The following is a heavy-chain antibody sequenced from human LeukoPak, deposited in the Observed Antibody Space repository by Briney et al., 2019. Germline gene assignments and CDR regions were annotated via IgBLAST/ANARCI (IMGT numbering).Heavy chain of an antibody. J-gene: IGHJ4*02. CDR1: GGSISSSSYY. CDR2: IYYSGST. CDR3: ASRMNDYYGSGSYLQPSDY. V-gene: IGHV4-39*01. Sequence: SETLSLTCTVSGGSISSSSYYWGWIRQPPGKGLEWIGSIYYSGSTYYNPSLKSRVTISVDTSKNQFSLKLSSVTAADTAVYYCASRMNDYYGSGSYLQPSDYWGQGTLVTVSS. D-gene: IGHD3-10*01.